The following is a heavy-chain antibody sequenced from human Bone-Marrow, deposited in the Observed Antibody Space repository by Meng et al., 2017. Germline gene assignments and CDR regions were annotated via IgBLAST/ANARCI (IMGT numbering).Heavy chain of an antibody. V-gene: IGHV1-24*01. D-gene: IGHD3-10*01. CDR2: FDPEDGET. Sequence: ASVKVSCKVSGYTLTELSMHWVRQAPGKGLEWMGGFDPEDGETIYAQKFQGRVTMTEDTYTDTAYMELSSLRSEDTAVYYCATRILSNYDGSGSYYSEYWGQGTLVTVSS. CDR1: GYTLTELS. J-gene: IGHJ4*02. CDR3: ATRILSNYDGSGSYYSEY.